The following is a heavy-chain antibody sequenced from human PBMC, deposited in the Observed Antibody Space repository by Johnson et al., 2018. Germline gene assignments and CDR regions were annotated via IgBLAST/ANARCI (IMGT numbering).Heavy chain of an antibody. D-gene: IGHD3-9*01. Sequence: VQLVEAGGGLVQPGGSLRLSCAASGFSFNNYSLNWVRQAPGKGLEWISYISISTSAIYYAESVKGRFIIPRDNAKDSLFMQMNSLRDEDTPVYFCVRGNVLRYFDWLGYGMDVWGQGTTVIVSS. V-gene: IGHV3-48*02. CDR2: ISISTSAI. CDR3: VRGNVLRYFDWLGYGMDV. J-gene: IGHJ6*02. CDR1: GFSFNNYS.